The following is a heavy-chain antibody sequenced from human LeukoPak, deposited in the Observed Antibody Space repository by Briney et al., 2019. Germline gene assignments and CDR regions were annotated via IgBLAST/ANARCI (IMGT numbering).Heavy chain of an antibody. J-gene: IGHJ3*02. CDR3: VRGYCSSGSCSYDAFDI. Sequence: GGSLRLSCAASGFTFSSTAMSWVRQAPGKGLEWVSGISSSGDSTHYADSVKGRFTISRDNAKNTLYLQMNSLRAEDTAVFYCVRGYCSSGSCSYDAFDIWGQGTMVTVSS. V-gene: IGHV3-23*01. D-gene: IGHD2-15*01. CDR2: ISSSGDST. CDR1: GFTFSSTA.